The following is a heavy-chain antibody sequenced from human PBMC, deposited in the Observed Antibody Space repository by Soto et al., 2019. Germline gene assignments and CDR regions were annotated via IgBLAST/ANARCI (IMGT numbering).Heavy chain of an antibody. V-gene: IGHV3-30-3*01. D-gene: IGHD5-18*01. CDR3: ARDHGRIQLWHGMGLPYYYYGMDV. Sequence: GGSLRLSCAASGFTFSSYAMPWVRQAPSKGLEGVAVISYDGSNKYYADSVKGRFTISRDNSKNTLYLQMNSLRADDTAVYYCARDHGRIQLWHGMGLPYYYYGMDVWGQGTTVTVYS. CDR1: GFTFSSYA. CDR2: ISYDGSNK. J-gene: IGHJ6*02.